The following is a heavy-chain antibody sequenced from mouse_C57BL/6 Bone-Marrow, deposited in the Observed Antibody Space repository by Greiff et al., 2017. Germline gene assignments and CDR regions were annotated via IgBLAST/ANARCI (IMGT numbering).Heavy chain of an antibody. D-gene: IGHD2-2*01. CDR1: GYAFTNYL. CDR3: ARDDGYDIWYFAV. CDR2: INPGSGGT. J-gene: IGHJ1*03. V-gene: IGHV1-54*01. Sequence: LQESGAELVRPGTSVKVSCKASGYAFTNYLIEWVKQRPGQGLEWIGVINPGSGGTNYNEKFKGKATLTADKSSSTADMQLSSLTSEDSAVYCCARDDGYDIWYFAVWGTGTTVTVSS.